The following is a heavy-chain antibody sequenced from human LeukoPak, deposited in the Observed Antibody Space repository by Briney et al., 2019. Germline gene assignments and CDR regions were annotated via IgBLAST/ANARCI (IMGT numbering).Heavy chain of an antibody. CDR1: GFTFDDYA. D-gene: IGHD4-17*01. Sequence: QPGRSLRLSCAASGFTFDDYAMHWVRQAPGKGLEWVSGISWNSGSIGYADSVEGRFTISRDNAKNSLYLQMNSLRAEDTALYYCACGDYAFDYWGQGTLVTVSS. J-gene: IGHJ4*02. V-gene: IGHV3-9*01. CDR2: ISWNSGSI. CDR3: ACGDYAFDY.